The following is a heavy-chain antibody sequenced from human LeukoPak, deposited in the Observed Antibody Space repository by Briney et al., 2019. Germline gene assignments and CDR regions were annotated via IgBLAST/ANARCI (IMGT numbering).Heavy chain of an antibody. V-gene: IGHV4-34*01. J-gene: IGHJ5*02. D-gene: IGHD5-18*01. CDR1: GGSFSGYY. CDR3: VRDVDTAMVTMDWFDP. CDR2: INHSGST. Sequence: SETLSLTCAVYGGSFSGYYWSWIRQPPGKGLEWIGEINHSGSTNYNPSLKSRVTISVDTSKNQFSLKLSSVTDADTAVYYCVRDVDTAMVTMDWFDPWGQGTLVTVSS.